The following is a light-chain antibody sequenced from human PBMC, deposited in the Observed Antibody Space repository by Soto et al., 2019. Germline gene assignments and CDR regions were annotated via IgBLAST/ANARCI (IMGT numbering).Light chain of an antibody. Sequence: EIVMTQSPATLSVSPGERVTLSCRAGQNIRSNLAWYQHKPGQSPRLLIYQASNRASGIPARVTGGGSGTEVTLTLSSLQSEDSALYDCQQYEKWPPVTFGGGTKVEIK. CDR2: QAS. J-gene: IGKJ4*01. CDR1: QNIRSN. V-gene: IGKV3-15*01. CDR3: QQYEKWPPVT.